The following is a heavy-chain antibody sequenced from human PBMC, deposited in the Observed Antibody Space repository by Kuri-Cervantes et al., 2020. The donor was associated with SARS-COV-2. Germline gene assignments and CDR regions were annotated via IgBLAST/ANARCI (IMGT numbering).Heavy chain of an antibody. Sequence: SVNVSCKASGDSFDYRFLHWVRQAPGQPLEWMGWITPFNGNTNYAQRFQDRVTIPRDRSMSTAYMELSSLRSDDTAMYYCARSGPGAISREDGACDIWGQGTMVTVSS. CDR2: ITPFNGNT. D-gene: IGHD5-24*01. V-gene: IGHV1-45*01. CDR1: GDSFDYRF. CDR3: ARSGPGAISREDGACDI. J-gene: IGHJ3*02.